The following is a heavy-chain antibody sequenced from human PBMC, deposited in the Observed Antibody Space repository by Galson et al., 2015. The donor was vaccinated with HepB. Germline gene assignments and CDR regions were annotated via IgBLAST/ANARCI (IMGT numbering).Heavy chain of an antibody. Sequence: SLGLSCAASGFTFSSYAMHWVRQAPGKGLEWVAVISYDGSNKYYADSVKGRFTISRDNSKNTLYLQMNSLRAEDTAVYYCARVYSSSWYYYYGMDVWGQGTTVTVSS. V-gene: IGHV3-30*04. D-gene: IGHD6-13*01. CDR3: ARVYSSSWYYYYGMDV. CDR2: ISYDGSNK. J-gene: IGHJ6*02. CDR1: GFTFSSYA.